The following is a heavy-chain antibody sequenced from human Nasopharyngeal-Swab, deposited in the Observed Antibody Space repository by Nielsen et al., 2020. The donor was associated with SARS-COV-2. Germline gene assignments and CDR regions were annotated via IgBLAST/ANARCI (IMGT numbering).Heavy chain of an antibody. V-gene: IGHV4-59*08. CDR2: IYYSEIT. CDR1: GGSISSYY. D-gene: IGHD2-2*01. J-gene: IGHJ6*03. Sequence: ETLSLTCTVSGGSISSYYWSWIRQHPEKGLEWIGYIYYSEITNYNPSLKSRVTISVDTSRNQFSLKLNSVTAADTAVYYCARSGYCSSTSCYPVGYMDVWGKGTAVTVSS. CDR3: ARSGYCSSTSCYPVGYMDV.